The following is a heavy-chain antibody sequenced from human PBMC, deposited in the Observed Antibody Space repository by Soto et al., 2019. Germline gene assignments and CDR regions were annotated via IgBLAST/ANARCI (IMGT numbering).Heavy chain of an antibody. V-gene: IGHV3-33*01. CDR3: AREPYSDYVMDV. Sequence: GGSLRLSCAASGFIFSSHGMHWVRQAPGKGLEWVAVIWYDGSSKFYADYVKGRFTISRDNSKNTLYLQMNSLRAEDTAVYYCAREPYSDYVMDVWGQGTTVTVSS. CDR2: IWYDGSSK. D-gene: IGHD3-16*01. CDR1: GFIFSSHG. J-gene: IGHJ6*02.